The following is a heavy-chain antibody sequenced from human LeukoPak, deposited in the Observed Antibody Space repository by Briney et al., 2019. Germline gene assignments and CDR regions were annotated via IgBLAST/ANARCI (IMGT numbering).Heavy chain of an antibody. D-gene: IGHD3-10*01. V-gene: IGHV4-34*01. CDR1: GGSFSGYY. Sequence: SETLSLTCAVYGGSFSGYYWSWIRQPPGKGLEWIGEINHSGSTNYNPSLKSRVTISVDTSKNQFSLKLSSVTAADTAVYYCARRWGITIGAFDIWGQGTMVTVSS. J-gene: IGHJ3*02. CDR2: INHSGST. CDR3: ARRWGITIGAFDI.